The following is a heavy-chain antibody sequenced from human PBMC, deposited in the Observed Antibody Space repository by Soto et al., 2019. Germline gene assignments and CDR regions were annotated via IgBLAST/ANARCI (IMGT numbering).Heavy chain of an antibody. CDR2: SSTSSSYI. J-gene: IGHJ2*01. CDR3: AKRAPDGWYFDL. CDR1: AFTFSSYS. V-gene: IGHV3-21*01. Sequence: GGSLRLSGSASAFTFSSYSMNWVREAPWKGLEWVSSSSTSSSYIYYADSVKGRLTISRDKAKNSLYLQMNSLRAQDTAVYYCAKRAPDGWYFDLWGRGTLVTVSS.